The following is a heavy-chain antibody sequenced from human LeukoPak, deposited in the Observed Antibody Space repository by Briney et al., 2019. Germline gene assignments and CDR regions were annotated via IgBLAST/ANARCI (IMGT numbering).Heavy chain of an antibody. CDR2: FDPEDGET. J-gene: IGHJ3*02. CDR3: ATRPDLGGAFDI. Sequence: ASVKVSCKVSGYILTELSMHWVRQAPGKGLEWMGGFDPEDGETIYAQKFQGRVTMTEDTSTDTAYMELSSLRSEDTAVYYCATRPDLGGAFDIWGQGTMVTVSS. CDR1: GYILTELS. V-gene: IGHV1-24*01. D-gene: IGHD2-2*01.